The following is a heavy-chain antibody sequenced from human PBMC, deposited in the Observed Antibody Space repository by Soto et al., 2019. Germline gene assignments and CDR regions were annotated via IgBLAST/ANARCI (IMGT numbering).Heavy chain of an antibody. D-gene: IGHD3-3*01. V-gene: IGHV3-15*07. J-gene: IGHJ4*02. Sequence: EVQLVESGGGLVQPGGSLRLSCAASGFSITSTWMHWLRQAPGKGLEWVGRVKSKADGGTADYAAPVKGRFTVSRDDSKNTQYLQMNSLKMEDTAVYYCNSYPDFWGGHTPLWGQGTLVTVSS. CDR3: NSYPDFWGGHTPL. CDR1: GFSITSTW. CDR2: VKSKADGGTA.